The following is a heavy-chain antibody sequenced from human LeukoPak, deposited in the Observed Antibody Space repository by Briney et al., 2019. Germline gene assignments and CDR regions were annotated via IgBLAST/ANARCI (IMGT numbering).Heavy chain of an antibody. D-gene: IGHD5-12*01. J-gene: IGHJ4*02. CDR2: NLYSVTS. V-gene: IGHV4-39*01. CDR3: ARLRDARWLLEY. CDR1: GDSASSTRYY. Sequence: PSETLSLTCSVSGDSASSTRYYWGWIRRSPGKGLEWIASNLYSVTSYYNPSFMSRATISVDTSNNQLSLRLTSVTAADTAVYYCARLRDARWLLEYWGQGTLVAVSS.